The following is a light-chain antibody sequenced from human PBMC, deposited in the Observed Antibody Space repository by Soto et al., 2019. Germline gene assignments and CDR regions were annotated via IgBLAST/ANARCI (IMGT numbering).Light chain of an antibody. V-gene: IGKV3-20*01. CDR3: QQLLSYPIT. J-gene: IGKJ5*01. Sequence: EIVLTQSPGTLSLSPGEGATLSCRASQSVSSSYIAWYQQRPGQTPSLLIYGASTRATGIPDRFSGSGSGTHFTLTISSLQPEDFATYYCQQLLSYPITFGQGTRLENK. CDR1: QSVSSSY. CDR2: GAS.